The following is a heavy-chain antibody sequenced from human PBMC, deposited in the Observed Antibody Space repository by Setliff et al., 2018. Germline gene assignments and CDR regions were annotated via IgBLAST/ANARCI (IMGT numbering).Heavy chain of an antibody. J-gene: IGHJ4*02. V-gene: IGHV1-69*05. Sequence: GASVKVSCKASGDTFSTYSLSWVRQAPGQGLEWMGGIIPLLETAKYAQKFQGRVTMTSDTSTRTVYMEVNSVGSDDTAIYYCARGGMAAAGRKGVFEYWGQGTQVTVSS. D-gene: IGHD6-13*01. CDR2: IIPLLETA. CDR1: GDTFSTYS. CDR3: ARGGMAAAGRKGVFEY.